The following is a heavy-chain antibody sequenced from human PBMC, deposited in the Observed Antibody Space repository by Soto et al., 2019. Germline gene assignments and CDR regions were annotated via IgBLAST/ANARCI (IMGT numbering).Heavy chain of an antibody. V-gene: IGHV1-2*02. CDR1: GSAFPCYY. J-gene: IGHJ5*02. Sequence: ASVTVSFPASGSAFPCYYMHLVRQAPGQGLEWMGWINPNSGGTNYAQKLQGRVTMTTDTSTSTAYMELRSLRSDDTAVYYCARDQDCSGGRCYSFPSWFDPWGQGTLVTVSS. D-gene: IGHD2-15*01. CDR2: INPNSGGT. CDR3: ARDQDCSGGRCYSFPSWFDP.